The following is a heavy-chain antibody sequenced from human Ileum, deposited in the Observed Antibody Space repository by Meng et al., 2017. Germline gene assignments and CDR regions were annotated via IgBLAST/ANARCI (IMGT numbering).Heavy chain of an antibody. J-gene: IGHJ4*02. D-gene: IGHD4-11*01. Sequence: QGRLPEEAPGLFKPSETRSLTCGIGGGSFSTYYWSWIRQPPGKGLEWIGEISRSGTTNYNPSLKSRVTISVDTSKNQFSLTVTSVTAADSALYYCARSGVTTVTYLDWGQGTLVTVSS. CDR1: GGSFSTYY. CDR3: ARSGVTTVTYLD. V-gene: IGHV4-34*01. CDR2: ISRSGTT.